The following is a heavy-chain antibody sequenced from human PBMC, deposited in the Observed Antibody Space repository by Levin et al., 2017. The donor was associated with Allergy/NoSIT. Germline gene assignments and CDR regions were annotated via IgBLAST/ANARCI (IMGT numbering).Heavy chain of an antibody. V-gene: IGHV1-69*13. Sequence: ASVKVSCKASGGTFSSYAISWVRQAPGQGLEWMGGIIPIFGTANYAQKFQGRVTITADESTSTAYMELSSLRSEDTAVYYCARDPSTVGATTPIYFDYWGQGTLVTVSS. CDR3: ARDPSTVGATTPIYFDY. J-gene: IGHJ4*02. D-gene: IGHD1-26*01. CDR1: GGTFSSYA. CDR2: IIPIFGTA.